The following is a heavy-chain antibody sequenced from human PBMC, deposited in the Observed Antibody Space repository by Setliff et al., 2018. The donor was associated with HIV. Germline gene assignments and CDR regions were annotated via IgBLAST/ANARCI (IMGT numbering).Heavy chain of an antibody. D-gene: IGHD3-10*01. Sequence: ASVKVSCKPSGDTFTNYDIHWMRRATGQGLEWMGWMNPNSGVSGYALKFHDRVTMTRDTSVSTVYMELTSLTSDDTGVYYCASGKGVGGVVITGGLDVWGKGTTVTVSS. CDR2: MNPNSGVS. V-gene: IGHV1-8*01. J-gene: IGHJ6*04. CDR3: ASGKGVGGVVITGGLDV. CDR1: GDTFTNYD.